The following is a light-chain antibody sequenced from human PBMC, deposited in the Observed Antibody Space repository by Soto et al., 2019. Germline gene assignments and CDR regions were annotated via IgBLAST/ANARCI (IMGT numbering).Light chain of an antibody. J-gene: IGLJ2*01. Sequence: QSVLTQPPSVSGAPGQRVTISCTGSSSNIGASNDVHWYQQLPGTAPKLLIYGNSNRPSGVPDRFSGSKSGTSASLAITGLQAEDEADYYCQSYDSRLSGVVFGGGTKLTVL. CDR3: QSYDSRLSGVV. CDR1: SSNIGASND. CDR2: GNS. V-gene: IGLV1-40*01.